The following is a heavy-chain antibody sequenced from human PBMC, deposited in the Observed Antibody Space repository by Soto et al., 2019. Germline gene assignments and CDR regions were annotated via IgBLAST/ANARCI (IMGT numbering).Heavy chain of an antibody. CDR2: IYWTDDK. CDR1: GFSLNTSGVG. D-gene: IGHD4-17*01. CDR3: AHKLPVTTSAFDI. Sequence: QITLKESGPTLVKPTQTLTLTCTFSGFSLNTSGVGVGWVRQPPGRALEWLAVIYWTDDKRYSPSLKSRLSITKDTSKSQVVLTMTNMDPMDTAIFFWAHKLPVTTSAFDIWGQGTMVTVSS. V-gene: IGHV2-5*01. J-gene: IGHJ3*02.